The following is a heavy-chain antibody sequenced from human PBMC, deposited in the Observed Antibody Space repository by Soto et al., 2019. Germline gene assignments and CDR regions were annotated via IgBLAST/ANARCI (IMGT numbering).Heavy chain of an antibody. CDR1: GFTVSTYY. V-gene: IGHV3-66*01. J-gene: IGHJ4*02. CDR3: ARGRSASSDFDS. CDR2: VYSGGTT. Sequence: EVQLVESGGGLVQPGGSLRLACAASGFTVSTYYMNWVRQAPGEGLEWVSVVYSGGTTYYADSVRGRFTISRDNSKGPLFHQMTSRRAEDTAVYYCARGRSASSDFDSWGQGTLVTVSS. D-gene: IGHD3-10*01.